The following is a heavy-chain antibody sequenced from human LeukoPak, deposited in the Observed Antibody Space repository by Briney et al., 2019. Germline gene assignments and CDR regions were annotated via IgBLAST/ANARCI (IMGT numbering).Heavy chain of an antibody. J-gene: IGHJ6*02. CDR3: ARDYYDCSGYYYVGIGSYYYYGMDV. D-gene: IGHD3-22*01. Sequence: ASVKVSCKASGYTFTSYGISWVRQAPGQGLEWMGWISAYNGNTNYAQKLQGRVTMTTDTSTSTAYMELRSLRSDDTAVYYCARDYYDCSGYYYVGIGSYYYYGMDVWGQGTTVTVSS. V-gene: IGHV1-18*01. CDR2: ISAYNGNT. CDR1: GYTFTSYG.